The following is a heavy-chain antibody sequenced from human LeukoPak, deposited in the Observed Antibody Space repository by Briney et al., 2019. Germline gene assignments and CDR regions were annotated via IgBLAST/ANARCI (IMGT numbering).Heavy chain of an antibody. V-gene: IGHV3-23*01. Sequence: GGSLRLSCAASGFTFSTYAMSWVRKAPGKGLERVSAISGIGSSTYYADSVKGRFTVSRDNSKNTLYLQMNSLRAEDTAVYYCAKGIGCYYYYMDVWGKGTTVTVSS. CDR1: GFTFSTYA. CDR3: AKGIGCYYYYMDV. CDR2: ISGIGSST. J-gene: IGHJ6*03. D-gene: IGHD3-10*01.